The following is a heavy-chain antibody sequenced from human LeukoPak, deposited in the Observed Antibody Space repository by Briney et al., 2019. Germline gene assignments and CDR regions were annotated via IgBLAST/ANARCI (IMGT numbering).Heavy chain of an antibody. CDR2: INHSGST. CDR3: ARGRPQAAHRGKPNFDY. J-gene: IGHJ4*02. CDR1: GGSFSGYY. Sequence: ASETLSLTCAVYGGSFSGYYWSWIRQPPGKGLEWIGEINHSGSTNYNPSLKSRVTISVDTSKNQFSLKLSSVTAADTAVYYCARGRPQAAHRGKPNFDYWGQGTLVTVSS. V-gene: IGHV4-34*01. D-gene: IGHD2-15*01.